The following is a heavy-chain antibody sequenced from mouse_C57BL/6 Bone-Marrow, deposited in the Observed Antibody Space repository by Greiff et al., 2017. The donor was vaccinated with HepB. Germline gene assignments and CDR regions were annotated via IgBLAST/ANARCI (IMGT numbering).Heavy chain of an antibody. CDR2: IYPGNSDT. D-gene: IGHD1-1*01. J-gene: IGHJ2*01. V-gene: IGHV1-5*01. CDR3: TKEEGLIYYYGSSYLYYFDN. CDR1: GYTFTSYW. Sequence: EVQLQQSGTVLARPGASVKMSCKTSGYTFTSYWMHWVKQRPGQGLEWIGAIYPGNSDTSYNQKFKGKAKLTAVTSASTAYMELSSLTNEDSAVYYCTKEEGLIYYYGSSYLYYFDNWGQGTTLTVSS.